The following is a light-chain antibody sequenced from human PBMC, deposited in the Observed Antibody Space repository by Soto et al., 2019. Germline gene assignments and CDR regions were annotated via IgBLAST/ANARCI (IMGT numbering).Light chain of an antibody. Sequence: NFILTQPHSVSESPGKTVTISCTRSSGSIATNYVQWYQQRPGSAPTTLIYEDDRRPSGVPDRFSGSIDRSSKSASLTISGLKTEDEADYYCQSYDSSNPVVFGGGTKLTVL. J-gene: IGLJ2*01. V-gene: IGLV6-57*04. CDR2: EDD. CDR1: SGSIATNY. CDR3: QSYDSSNPVV.